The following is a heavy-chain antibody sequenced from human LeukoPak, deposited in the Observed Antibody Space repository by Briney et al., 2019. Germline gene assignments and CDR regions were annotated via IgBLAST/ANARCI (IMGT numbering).Heavy chain of an antibody. J-gene: IGHJ4*02. Sequence: SETVSLTCTVSGGSISSYYWSWIRQPAGKGLEWIGRIYTSGSTNLNTSLKSRVTMSVETSKNQASLKLSSVTAADTAVYYCASHMRGSGYNAAFDYWGQGTLVSVS. D-gene: IGHD3-22*01. CDR3: ASHMRGSGYNAAFDY. V-gene: IGHV4-4*07. CDR2: IYTSGST. CDR1: GGSISSYY.